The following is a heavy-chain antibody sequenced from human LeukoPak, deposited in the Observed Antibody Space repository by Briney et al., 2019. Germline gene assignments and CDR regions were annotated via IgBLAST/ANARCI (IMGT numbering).Heavy chain of an antibody. Sequence: GGSLRLSCAVSGFTFSGNYINWVRQAPGKGLEWVSVIYGGGFTNYSDSVRGRFTISRDNSKNMVFLQMNSLRAEYTAVYYCVRDPFDYWGQGTRV. CDR1: GFTFSGNY. CDR2: IYGGGFT. J-gene: IGHJ4*02. V-gene: IGHV3-53*01. CDR3: VRDPFDY.